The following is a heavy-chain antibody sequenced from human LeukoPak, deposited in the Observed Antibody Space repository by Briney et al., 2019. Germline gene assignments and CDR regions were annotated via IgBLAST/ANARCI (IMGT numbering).Heavy chain of an antibody. CDR3: ARQADSSGYCDAFDI. J-gene: IGHJ3*02. D-gene: IGHD3-22*01. V-gene: IGHV5-51*01. CDR2: IYPGDSDT. Sequence: GASLKISCQGSGYIFTSYWIGWVRQVPGKGLEWMGIIYPGDSDTRYSPSFQGQVTISADKSISTAYLQWSSLKASDTAMYYCARQADSSGYCDAFDIWGQGTMVTVSS. CDR1: GYIFTSYW.